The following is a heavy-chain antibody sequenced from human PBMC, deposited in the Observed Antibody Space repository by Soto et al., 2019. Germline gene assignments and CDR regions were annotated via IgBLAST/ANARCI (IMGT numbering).Heavy chain of an antibody. CDR1: GFTFSSYG. V-gene: IGHV3-23*01. D-gene: IGHD3-10*01. CDR2: ISAGGGRT. CDR3: AKSLGIQGGYGSGTPYPFPFYYYYGMDV. Sequence: PGGSLRLSCAASGFTFSSYGMHWVHQAPGKGLELVSTISAGGGRTYYADSVKGRFTISRDNSKNTLYLQMNSLRAEDTAVYYCAKSLGIQGGYGSGTPYPFPFYYYYGMDVWGQGTTVTVSS. J-gene: IGHJ6*02.